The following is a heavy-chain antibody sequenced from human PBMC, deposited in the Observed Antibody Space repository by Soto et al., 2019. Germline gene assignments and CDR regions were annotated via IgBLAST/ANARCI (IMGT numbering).Heavy chain of an antibody. CDR2: ISGSGVST. V-gene: IGHV3-23*01. CDR3: AKEKAYSCGWDSMDV. J-gene: IGHJ6*02. D-gene: IGHD6-19*01. Sequence: EVQLLESGGGLVQPGGSLRLSCAASGFTFSSYAMSWVRQAPGQGLEWVPAISGSGVSTYYADSVKGRFTISRDHSKNTLYLQMNSLRAEDTAVYYCAKEKAYSCGWDSMDVWGQGPTVTVSS. CDR1: GFTFSSYA.